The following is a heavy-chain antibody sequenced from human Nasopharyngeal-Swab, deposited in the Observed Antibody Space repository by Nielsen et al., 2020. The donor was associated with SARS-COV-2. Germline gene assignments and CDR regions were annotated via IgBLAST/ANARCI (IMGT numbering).Heavy chain of an antibody. J-gene: IGHJ6*02. V-gene: IGHV3-15*01. CDR2: IKSKTDGGTT. CDR3: TTVAPYSNYVLDYGMDV. CDR1: GFTFSNAW. Sequence: GGSLRLSCAASGFTFSNAWMSWVRQAPGKGLEWVGRIKSKTDGGTTDYAAPVKGRFTISRDDSKNTLYLQMNSLKTEDTAVYYCTTVAPYSNYVLDYGMDVWGQGTTVTVSS. D-gene: IGHD4-11*01.